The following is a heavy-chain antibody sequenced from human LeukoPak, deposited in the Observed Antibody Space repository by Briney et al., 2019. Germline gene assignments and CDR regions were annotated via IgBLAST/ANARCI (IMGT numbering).Heavy chain of an antibody. D-gene: IGHD6-19*01. CDR3: SRGGTPLAANTLAY. J-gene: IGHJ4*02. CDR2: LYSDGNT. CDR1: GVTVITND. V-gene: IGHV3-53*01. Sequence: GGSLRLSCAASGVTVITNDMTWVRQAPGKGVEGVSVLYSDGNTKYADSVQGRFTISRDNSKNTLYLEMNSLSPDDTAVYYCSRGGTPLAANTLAYWGQGTLVTVSS.